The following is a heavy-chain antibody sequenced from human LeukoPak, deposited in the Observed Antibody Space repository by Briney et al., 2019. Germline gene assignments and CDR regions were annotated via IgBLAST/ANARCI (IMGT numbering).Heavy chain of an antibody. V-gene: IGHV4-4*02. D-gene: IGHD5-12*01. CDR1: GGPISSSNW. J-gene: IGHJ4*02. CDR3: ARRHNIESYYFDY. CDR2: IYHSGST. Sequence: PSETLSLTCAVSGGPISSSNWWSWVRQPPGKGLEWIGEIYHSGSTNYNPSLKSRVTISVDKSKNQFSLKLSSVTAADTAVYYCARRHNIESYYFDYWGQGTLVTVSS.